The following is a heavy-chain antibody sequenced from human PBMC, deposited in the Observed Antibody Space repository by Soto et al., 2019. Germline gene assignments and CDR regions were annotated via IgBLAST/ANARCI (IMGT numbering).Heavy chain of an antibody. Sequence: PGGSLRLSCGVSGFQFKNHGMHWLRQAPGKGLEWVAVIAFDGSEKFYSDSVEGRFSISRDDYKDTLHLQMTGLTREDTAMYFCARAPTTNFDFRRGYSVQDFFADWGQGAMVTVSS. CDR2: IAFDGSEK. CDR1: GFQFKNHG. D-gene: IGHD3-3*01. CDR3: ARAPTTNFDFRRGYSVQDFFAD. J-gene: IGHJ4*02. V-gene: IGHV3-30*03.